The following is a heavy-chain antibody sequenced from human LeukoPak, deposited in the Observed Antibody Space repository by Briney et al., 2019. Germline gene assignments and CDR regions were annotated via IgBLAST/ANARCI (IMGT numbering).Heavy chain of an antibody. J-gene: IGHJ4*02. CDR3: ANGDIVGATTPFDY. V-gene: IGHV3-30*02. Sequence: GGSLRLSCAASGFTFSSYGMHWVRQAPGKGLEWVAFIRYDGSNKYYADSVKGRFTISRDNSKNTLYLQMNSLRAEDTAVYYCANGDIVGATTPFDYWGQGTLVTVSS. CDR2: IRYDGSNK. D-gene: IGHD1-26*01. CDR1: GFTFSSYG.